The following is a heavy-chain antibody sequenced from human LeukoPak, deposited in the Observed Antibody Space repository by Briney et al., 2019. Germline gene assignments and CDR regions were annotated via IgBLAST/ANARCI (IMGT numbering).Heavy chain of an antibody. CDR2: IWYDGSNK. J-gene: IGHJ6*02. V-gene: IGHV3-33*01. D-gene: IGHD2-15*01. CDR3: ARISCTGGNCRPYSYYDMDV. Sequence: GGSLRLSCAPSGFTFNTFGMNCVPHATDKGLEWVAVIWYDGSNKYYADSVKGRFTISRDNSKSTLYLQVNSLRAEDTAVYYCARISCTGGNCRPYSYYDMDVWSQGTTVTVSS. CDR1: GFTFNTFG.